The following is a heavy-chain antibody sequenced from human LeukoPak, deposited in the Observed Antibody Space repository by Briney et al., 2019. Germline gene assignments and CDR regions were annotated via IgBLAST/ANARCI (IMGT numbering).Heavy chain of an antibody. CDR3: ATETIGRHYDY. Sequence: PGGSLRLSFPDSRFTFSSCGVNWVRQAPGKGLEWVSSIGPTGTDRYYADSDRGRFTISRDNAKNSMYLQMDSLRDEDTAVYYCATETIGRHYDYWGQGTLLTVSS. D-gene: IGHD1-14*01. CDR2: IGPTGTDR. J-gene: IGHJ4*02. V-gene: IGHV3-21*01. CDR1: RFTFSSCG.